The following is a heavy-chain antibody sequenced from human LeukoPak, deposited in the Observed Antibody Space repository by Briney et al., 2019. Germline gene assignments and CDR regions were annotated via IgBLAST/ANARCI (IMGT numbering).Heavy chain of an antibody. D-gene: IGHD3-16*01. CDR3: ARVKGGVLDY. J-gene: IGHJ4*02. CDR1: GFIFSKCA. Sequence: PGGSLRLSCAASGFIFSKCAMSWVRQAPGKGLEWVSSISFSSTYIYYADSVKCRFTISRDNAKNSLYLQMNSLRAEDTAVYYCARVKGGVLDYWGQGTLVTVSS. V-gene: IGHV3-21*01. CDR2: ISFSSTYI.